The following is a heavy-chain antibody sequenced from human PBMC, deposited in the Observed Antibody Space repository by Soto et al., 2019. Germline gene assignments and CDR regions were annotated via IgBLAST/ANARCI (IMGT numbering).Heavy chain of an antibody. V-gene: IGHV3-72*01. J-gene: IGHJ5*02. Sequence: HLGGSLRLSCAASGFIFSDRYMDWVRQTPGKGLEWLGRIRNRANSYSTEYAASVRGRFTISRDDSNNLLYLHMSSLKTEDTAVYYCDTIDMVDKFDPRGQGILVTVSS. CDR2: IRNRANSYST. CDR1: GFIFSDRY. CDR3: DTIDMVDKFDP. D-gene: IGHD3-10*01.